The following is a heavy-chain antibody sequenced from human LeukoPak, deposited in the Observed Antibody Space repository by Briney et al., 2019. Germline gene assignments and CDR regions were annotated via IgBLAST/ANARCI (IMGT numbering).Heavy chain of an antibody. D-gene: IGHD6-13*01. CDR1: GYTLTGYY. Sequence: GASVKVSCKASGYTLTGYYMHWVRQAPGQGLEWMGWINPNSGGTNYVQKFQGRVTMTRDTSISTAYMDLSRLRSDDTAVYYCARAGSSSRWVNDYWGQGALVTVSS. V-gene: IGHV1-2*02. CDR3: ARAGSSSRWVNDY. J-gene: IGHJ4*02. CDR2: INPNSGGT.